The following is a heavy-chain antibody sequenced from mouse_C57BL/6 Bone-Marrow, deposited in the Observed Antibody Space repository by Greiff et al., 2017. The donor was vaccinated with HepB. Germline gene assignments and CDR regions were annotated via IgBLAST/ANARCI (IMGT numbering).Heavy chain of an antibody. D-gene: IGHD1-1*01. CDR2: INPGSGGT. V-gene: IGHV1-54*01. CDR1: GYAFTNYL. J-gene: IGHJ4*01. CDR3: ARPSPTVVGAMDY. Sequence: QVQLQQSGAELVRPGTSVKVSCKASGYAFTNYLIEWVKQRPGQGLEWIGVINPGSGGTNYNEKFKGKATLTADKSSSTAYMQLSSLTSEDSAVYFCARPSPTVVGAMDYWGQGTSVTVSS.